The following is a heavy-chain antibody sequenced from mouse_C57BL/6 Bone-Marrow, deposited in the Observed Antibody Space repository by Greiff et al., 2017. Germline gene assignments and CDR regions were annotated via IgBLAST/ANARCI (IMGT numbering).Heavy chain of an antibody. Sequence: QVQLQQPGAELVKPGASVKLSCKASGYTFTSYWMQWVKQRPGQGLKWIGEIDPSDSYTNYNQKFKGKATLTVDTSSSTAYMQLSSLTSEDSAVYYCARTSFWGQGTLVTVSA. V-gene: IGHV1-50*01. CDR1: GYTFTSYW. CDR3: ARTSF. D-gene: IGHD1-2*01. J-gene: IGHJ3*01. CDR2: IDPSDSYT.